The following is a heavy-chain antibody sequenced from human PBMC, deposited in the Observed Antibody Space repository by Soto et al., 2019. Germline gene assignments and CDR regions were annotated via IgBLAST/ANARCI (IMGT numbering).Heavy chain of an antibody. Sequence: SVKVSCTASGFTFSSCGIHWVRQARGQGLEWIGWIVAGSGNTNYAQKFQGRVTMTRDISISTAYMELSSLRSEDTAVYYCARTLYGDNVDYWGQGTLVTVSS. J-gene: IGHJ4*02. CDR1: GFTFSSCG. V-gene: IGHV1-58*02. CDR2: IVAGSGNT. CDR3: ARTLYGDNVDY. D-gene: IGHD4-17*01.